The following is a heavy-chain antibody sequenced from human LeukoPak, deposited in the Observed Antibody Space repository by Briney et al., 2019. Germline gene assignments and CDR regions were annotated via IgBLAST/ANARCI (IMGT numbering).Heavy chain of an antibody. V-gene: IGHV3-23*05. J-gene: IGHJ4*02. CDR3: AKFEGATIPGWFNDY. CDR1: EFIFSDYA. Sequence: GGSLRLSCAAPEFIFSDYAMGWVRQAPGKGLEWVSTIDKTTYPTFYADSVKGRFTISRDNSKNTLYLQMNSLRTEDTAVYFCAKFEGATIPGWFNDYWGQGILVTVSS. D-gene: IGHD6-19*01. CDR2: IDKTTYPT.